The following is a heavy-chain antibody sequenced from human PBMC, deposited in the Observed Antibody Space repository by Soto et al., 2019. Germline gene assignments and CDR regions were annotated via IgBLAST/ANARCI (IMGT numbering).Heavy chain of an antibody. J-gene: IGHJ5*02. CDR2: ISSDGNNK. CDR1: GFTLSSYV. Sequence: QVQLVESGGGVVQPGRSLRLSCAASGFTLSSYVMWWVRQAPGKGLEWVAAISSDGNNKYYTDSVKGRFTISRDNSKDTRYLQVNSLRAEETAMYYCAIEIGSCGSCGWFDPWGQGTLVTVSS. V-gene: IGHV3-30-3*01. D-gene: IGHD6-19*01. CDR3: AIEIGSCGSCGWFDP.